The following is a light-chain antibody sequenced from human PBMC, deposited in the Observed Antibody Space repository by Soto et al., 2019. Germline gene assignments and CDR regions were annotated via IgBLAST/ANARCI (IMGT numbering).Light chain of an antibody. CDR1: QSIRNSH. Sequence: EIVLTQSPGALSLSPGERATLSCRASQSIRNSHSAWYQQKPGQAPRLLIYGASNRATGVSDRFSGSGSGTDFTLTITSLEPEDSAVYYCQQYDRSPLFGGGTKVEI. CDR2: GAS. V-gene: IGKV3-20*01. CDR3: QQYDRSPL. J-gene: IGKJ4*01.